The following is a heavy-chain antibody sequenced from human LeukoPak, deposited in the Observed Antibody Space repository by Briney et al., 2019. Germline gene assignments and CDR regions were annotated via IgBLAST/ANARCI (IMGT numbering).Heavy chain of an antibody. CDR1: GFTFGNLA. Sequence: GGSLRLSCATSGFTFGNLAMTWVRQAPGKGLEWVTVIYLDGRADYADSVKGRFTISSDNSKNTVYLQMNSLKDEDTAVYYCARDAETSLANWGQGTLVTVSP. V-gene: IGHV3-66*01. D-gene: IGHD5-24*01. CDR2: IYLDGRA. J-gene: IGHJ4*02. CDR3: ARDAETSLAN.